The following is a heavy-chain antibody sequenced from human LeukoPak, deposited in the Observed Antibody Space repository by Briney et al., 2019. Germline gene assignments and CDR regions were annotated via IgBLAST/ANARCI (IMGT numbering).Heavy chain of an antibody. CDR1: GFIFSSFT. CDR3: AKGPSSDYFDY. J-gene: IGHJ4*02. V-gene: IGHV3-21*04. Sequence: GGSLRLSCAASGFIFSSFTMNWVRQAPGKGLEWVSSINSGSNSIYYADSVKGRFTISRDNAKNSLYLQMNSLRADDTAVYFCAKGPSSDYFDYWGQGTLVTVSS. CDR2: INSGSNSI.